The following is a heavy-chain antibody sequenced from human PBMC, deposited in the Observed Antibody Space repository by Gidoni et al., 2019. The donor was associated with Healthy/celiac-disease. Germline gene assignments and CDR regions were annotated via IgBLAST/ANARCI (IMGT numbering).Heavy chain of an antibody. CDR1: GYTFTGYY. D-gene: IGHD3-9*01. V-gene: IGHV1-2*04. J-gene: IGHJ3*02. Sequence: QVQLVQSGAEVKKPGASVKVSCKASGYTFTGYYMHWVRQAPGQGLAWMGWINPNSGGTNYAQKFQGWVTMTRDTSISTAYMELSRLRSDDTAVYYCARAYYDILTGEGDAFDIWGQGTMVTVSS. CDR2: INPNSGGT. CDR3: ARAYYDILTGEGDAFDI.